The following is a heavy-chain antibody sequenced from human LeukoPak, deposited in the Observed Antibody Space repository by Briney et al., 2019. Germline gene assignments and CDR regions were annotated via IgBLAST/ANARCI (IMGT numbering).Heavy chain of an antibody. CDR3: ARESHPTIAAAGYRRLDY. Sequence: SQTLSLTCAISGDSVSSNSAAWNWIRQSPSRGLEWLGRTYYRSKWYNDYAVSVKSRITINPDTSKNQFSLQLNSVTPEDTAVYYCARESHPTIAAAGYRRLDYWGQGTLVTVSS. CDR2: TYYRSKWYN. J-gene: IGHJ4*02. CDR1: GDSVSSNSAA. D-gene: IGHD6-13*01. V-gene: IGHV6-1*01.